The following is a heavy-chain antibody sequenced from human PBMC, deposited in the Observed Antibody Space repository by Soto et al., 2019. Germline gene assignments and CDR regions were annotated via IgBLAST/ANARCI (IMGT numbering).Heavy chain of an antibody. D-gene: IGHD2-21*01. J-gene: IGHJ5*02. Sequence: EVQLVESGGGLVQPGRSLRLSCTASGFTFGDYAMSWFRQAPGKGLEWVGFIRSKAYGGTTEYAASVKGRFTISRDDSKSIAYLQMNSLKTEDTAVYYCTREKRRFVVGGPGWFDPWGQGTLVAVSS. CDR3: TREKRRFVVGGPGWFDP. CDR1: GFTFGDYA. CDR2: IRSKAYGGTT. V-gene: IGHV3-49*03.